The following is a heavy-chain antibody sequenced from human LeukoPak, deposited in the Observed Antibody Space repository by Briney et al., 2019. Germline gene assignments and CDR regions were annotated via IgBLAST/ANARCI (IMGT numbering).Heavy chain of an antibody. CDR3: ARQIVVVPAARTNYYYMDV. J-gene: IGHJ6*03. D-gene: IGHD2-2*01. CDR2: IIPIFGTA. V-gene: IGHV1-69*01. CDR1: GGTFSSYA. Sequence: SVKVSCKASGGTFSSYAISWVRQAPGQGLEWMGGIIPIFGTANYAQKFQGRVSITADESTSTAYMELSSLRSEDTAVYYCARQIVVVPAARTNYYYMDVWGKGTTVTVSS.